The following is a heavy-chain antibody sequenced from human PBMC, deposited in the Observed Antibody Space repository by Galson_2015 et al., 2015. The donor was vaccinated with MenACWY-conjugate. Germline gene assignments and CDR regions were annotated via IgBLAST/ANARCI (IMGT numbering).Heavy chain of an antibody. CDR2: IQPDGSEQ. J-gene: IGHJ5*02. CDR1: GFTFSTYW. Sequence: SLRLSCAASGFTFSTYWMTWVRQAPGRGLEWVANIQPDGSEQYYVDSVKGRFTISRDNAKNSLFLQMNSLRVEDTAVYYCARGHLKLAPWSHGTLVTVSS. V-gene: IGHV3-7*01. CDR3: ARGHLKLAP.